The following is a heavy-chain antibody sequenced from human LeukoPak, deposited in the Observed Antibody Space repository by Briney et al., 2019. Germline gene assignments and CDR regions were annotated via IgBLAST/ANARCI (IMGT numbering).Heavy chain of an antibody. CDR1: GDTFTGYY. D-gene: IGHD1-26*01. J-gene: IGHJ4*02. CDR3: ARGRELLLAVGFYFDY. V-gene: IGHV1-2*02. CDR2: INPNSGST. Sequence: PGASVKVSCKASGDTFTGYYMHWGRQAPGQGLEWMCWINPNSGSTNNAQKFEGRVTMTRDTSISTAYMELSGLRSDDTAVYYCARGRELLLAVGFYFDYWGQGTLVTVSS.